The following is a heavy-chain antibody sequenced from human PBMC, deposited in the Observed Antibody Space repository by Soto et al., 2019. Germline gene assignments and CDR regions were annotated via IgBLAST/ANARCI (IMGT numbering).Heavy chain of an antibody. CDR2: IHPTSGGT. CDR3: ARETLQRVVVPAEAVMDF. Sequence: TVSCKSSGYTFTAYYIHWVRQAPGQGLEWMGWIHPTSGGTTYAQKFQGRVTMTRDTSITTVYMELNMLTSGDTATYYCARETLQRVVVPAEAVMDFWGQVSTFTLSS. J-gene: IGHJ6*02. CDR1: GYTFTAYY. D-gene: IGHD2-2*01. V-gene: IGHV1-2*02.